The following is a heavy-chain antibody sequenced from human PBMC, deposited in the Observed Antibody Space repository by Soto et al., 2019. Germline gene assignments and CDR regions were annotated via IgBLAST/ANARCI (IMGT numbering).Heavy chain of an antibody. D-gene: IGHD5-18*01. V-gene: IGHV3-30*18. CDR1: GFTFSSYG. CDR2: ISYDGSNK. J-gene: IGHJ6*03. Sequence: GGSLRLSCAASGFTFSSYGMHWVRQAPGKGLEWVAVISYDGSNKYYADSVKGRFTISRDNSKNTLYLQMNSLRAEDTAVYYCAKDYSSRFDHYYYMDVWGKGTTVTVSS. CDR3: AKDYSSRFDHYYYMDV.